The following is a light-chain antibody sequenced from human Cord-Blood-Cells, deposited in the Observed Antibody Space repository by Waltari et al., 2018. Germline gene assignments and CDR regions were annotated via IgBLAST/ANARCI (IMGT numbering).Light chain of an antibody. Sequence: QSALTQPRSVSGSPGQPVTISCTGTSSDDGGYNYVPWYQQHPGKAPKLMIYDVSKRPSGVPDRFSGSKSGNTASLTISGLQAEDEADYYCCSYAGSYNWVFGGGTKLTVL. V-gene: IGLV2-11*01. CDR1: SSDDGGYNY. CDR2: DVS. J-gene: IGLJ3*02. CDR3: CSYAGSYNWV.